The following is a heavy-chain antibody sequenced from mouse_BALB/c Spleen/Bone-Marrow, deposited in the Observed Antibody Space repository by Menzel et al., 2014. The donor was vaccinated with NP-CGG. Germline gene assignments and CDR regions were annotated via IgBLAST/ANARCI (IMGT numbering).Heavy chain of an antibody. V-gene: IGHV1-4*01. Sequence: QVQLRESGAELARPGASVKMSCKASGYTSTTYTIHWVKQRPGQGLEWIGYINPSSGYANYNQNFKDKTTLTADKSSSTAYMQLSSLTSEDSAVYYCTRITTVVRYFDVWGTGTTVTVSS. J-gene: IGHJ1*03. CDR1: GYTSTTYT. D-gene: IGHD1-1*01. CDR2: INPSSGYA. CDR3: TRITTVVRYFDV.